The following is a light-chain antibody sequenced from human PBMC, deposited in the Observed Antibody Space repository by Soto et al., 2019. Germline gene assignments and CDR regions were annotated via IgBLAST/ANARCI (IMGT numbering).Light chain of an antibody. CDR1: SSDVGAYNC. V-gene: IGLV2-14*03. J-gene: IGLJ1*01. CDR2: DVA. CDR3: RSFTSSNTYV. Sequence: QSALTQPASVSGSPGQSITISCTGTSSDVGAYNCVSWYQHYPDKAPKVVIYDVANRPSGVSYRFSASKSGNTASLTISGLPAEDEADYSCRSFTSSNTYVFGTGTKLSGL.